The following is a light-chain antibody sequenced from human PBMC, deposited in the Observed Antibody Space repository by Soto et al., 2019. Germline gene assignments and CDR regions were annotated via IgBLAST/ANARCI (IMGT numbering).Light chain of an antibody. J-gene: IGKJ1*01. CDR3: QQYVSSPRT. CDR2: GAS. Sequence: EIVLTQSPGALSLSRGERATLSCRASQSVSSSYLAWYQQKPGQAPRLLIYGASSRATGIPDRFSGSGSGTDFTLTISRLEPEDFALYYCQQYVSSPRTFGQGTKVDI. V-gene: IGKV3-20*01. CDR1: QSVSSSY.